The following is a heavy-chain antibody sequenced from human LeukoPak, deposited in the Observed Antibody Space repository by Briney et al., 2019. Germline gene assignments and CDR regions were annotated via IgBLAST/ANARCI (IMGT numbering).Heavy chain of an antibody. J-gene: IGHJ4*02. V-gene: IGHV3-23*01. CDR3: ARFIAAPYYSDY. Sequence: GGSLRLSCAASGFTFSRYSMNWVRQAPGKGLEWVSAISGSGGGTYYADSVKGRFTISRDNSKNSLYLQMNSLRAEDTAVYYCARFIAAPYYSDYWGRGTLVTVSS. CDR1: GFTFSRYS. D-gene: IGHD6-13*01. CDR2: ISGSGGGT.